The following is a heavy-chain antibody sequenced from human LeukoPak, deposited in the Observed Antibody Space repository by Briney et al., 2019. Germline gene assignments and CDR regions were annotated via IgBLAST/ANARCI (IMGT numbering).Heavy chain of an antibody. CDR2: IYYSGST. CDR3: ARTRGDGYNYYYYYYMDV. CDR1: GGSISSGGYY. Sequence: SETLSLTCTVSGGSISSGGYYWSWIRQHPGKGLEWIGYIYYSGSTYYNPSLKSRVTISVDTSKNQFSLKLSSVTAADTAVYYCARTRGDGYNYYYYYYMDVWGKGTTVTVSS. D-gene: IGHD5-24*01. J-gene: IGHJ6*03. V-gene: IGHV4-31*03.